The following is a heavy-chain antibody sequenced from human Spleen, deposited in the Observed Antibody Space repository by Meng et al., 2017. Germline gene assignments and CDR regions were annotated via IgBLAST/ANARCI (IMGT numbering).Heavy chain of an antibody. CDR3: ARNLVGSSLDY. CDR2: IYHSGRA. CDR1: GGSISTRDW. J-gene: IGHJ4*02. V-gene: IGHV4-4*02. D-gene: IGHD1-14*01. Sequence: QVQLQECGPVLVKSSGPLSLTFSGSGGSISTRDWWTWVRQPPGKGLEWIGEIYHSGRANYIPTLKSRVTISVDKSKNQFSLDLRSVIAADTAVYFCARNLVGSSLDYWGQGTLVTVSS.